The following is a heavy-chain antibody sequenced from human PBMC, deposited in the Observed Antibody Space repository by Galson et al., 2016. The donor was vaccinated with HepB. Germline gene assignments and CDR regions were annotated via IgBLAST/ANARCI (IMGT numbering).Heavy chain of an antibody. CDR2: IYYSGTT. J-gene: IGHJ6*02. V-gene: IGHV4-34*01. CDR3: VRERLLRYFDLFPSGYYGMDV. CDR1: GGSFSGYS. D-gene: IGHD3-9*01. Sequence: SETLSLTCAVYGGSFSGYSWSWVRQPPGNRLEWIGDIYYSGTTNYKPSLKTRVTISIDTSKNQFSLNLSSVTAADTAIYYCVRERLLRYFDLFPSGYYGMDVWGQGTTVTVSS.